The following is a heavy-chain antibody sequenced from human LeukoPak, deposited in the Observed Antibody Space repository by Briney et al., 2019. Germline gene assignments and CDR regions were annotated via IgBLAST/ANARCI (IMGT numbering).Heavy chain of an antibody. CDR1: GGSISTYY. V-gene: IGHV4-59*01. CDR3: TRRVATTGIYAFDI. D-gene: IGHD1-1*01. J-gene: IGHJ3*02. CDR2: IYYSGST. Sequence: SETLSLTCTMSGGSISGGSISTYYWTWIRQPPGKGLEWIGYIYYSGSTNYNPSLRSRVTISLDMSKNQFSLKLNSVTAADTAVYYCTRRVATTGIYAFDIWGQGTMVTVSS.